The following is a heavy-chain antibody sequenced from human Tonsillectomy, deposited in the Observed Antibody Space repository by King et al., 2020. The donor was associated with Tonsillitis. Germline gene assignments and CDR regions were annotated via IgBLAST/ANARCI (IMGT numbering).Heavy chain of an antibody. J-gene: IGHJ4*02. Sequence: VQLVESGGGLVQSGGSLRLSCAASGFTFNSYAMNWVRQVPGMGLEWVSTISGSGGNTYYADSVKGRFTISRYNFQNTLYLQMNSLRAEDTAVYFCAKGPGYAAAGTGSKFDYWGLGTLVTVSS. CDR3: AKGPGYAAAGTGSKFDY. D-gene: IGHD6-13*01. V-gene: IGHV3-23*04. CDR2: ISGSGGNT. CDR1: GFTFNSYA.